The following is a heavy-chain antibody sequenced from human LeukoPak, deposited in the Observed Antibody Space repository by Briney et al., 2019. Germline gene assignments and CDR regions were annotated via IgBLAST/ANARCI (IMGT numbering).Heavy chain of an antibody. V-gene: IGHV3-48*01. CDR2: ISSSSSTI. D-gene: IGHD3-3*01. Sequence: GGSLRLSCAASGFTFSSYSMNWVRQAPGKGLEWVSYISSSSSTIYYADSVKGRFTISRDNAKNSLYLQMSSLRAEDTAVYYCARDAPLDFWSGYYNWFDPWGQGTLVTVSS. J-gene: IGHJ5*02. CDR1: GFTFSSYS. CDR3: ARDAPLDFWSGYYNWFDP.